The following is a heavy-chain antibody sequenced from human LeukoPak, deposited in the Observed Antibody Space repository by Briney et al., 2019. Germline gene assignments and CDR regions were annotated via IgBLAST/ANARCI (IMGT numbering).Heavy chain of an antibody. V-gene: IGHV3-23*01. CDR3: AKDMVRGYYFDR. CDR2: ISGSGSNT. CDR1: RFTFSSYA. Sequence: GGSLRLSCAASRFTFSSYAMSWVRQAPGKGLEWVSAISGSGSNTYYADSVKGRFTISRDNSKNTLFLQMNSLRAEDTAVYFCAKDMVRGYYFDRWGQGTLITVSS. D-gene: IGHD3-10*01. J-gene: IGHJ4*02.